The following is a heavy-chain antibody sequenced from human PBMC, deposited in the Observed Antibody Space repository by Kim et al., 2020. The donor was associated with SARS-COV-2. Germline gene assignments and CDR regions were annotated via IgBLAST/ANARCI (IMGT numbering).Heavy chain of an antibody. Sequence: SVKVSCKTSGGTFSGYAFSWVRQAPGQGLEWMGGIIPLVFKARYAQKFQGRLTITADGSKSKAYMELSSLRSEDTAVYFCARVKDYYGSGSYYLFFDTWGQGTLVTGSS. D-gene: IGHD3-10*01. CDR1: GGTFSGYA. CDR3: ARVKDYYGSGSYYLFFDT. J-gene: IGHJ4*02. CDR2: IIPLVFKA. V-gene: IGHV1-69*13.